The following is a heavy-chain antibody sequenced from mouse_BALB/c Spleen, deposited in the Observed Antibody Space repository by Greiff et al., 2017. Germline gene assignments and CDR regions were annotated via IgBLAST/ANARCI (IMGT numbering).Heavy chain of an antibody. D-gene: IGHD1-1*01. J-gene: IGHJ3*01. CDR3: ARDHYYGSSLFAY. CDR2: IWAGGST. V-gene: IGHV2-9*02. CDR1: GFSLTSYG. Sequence: VMLVESGPGLVAPSQSLSITCTVSGFSLTSYGVHWVRQPPGKGLEWLGVIWAGGSTNYNSALMSRLSISKDNSKSQVFLKMNSLQTDDTAMYYCARDHYYGSSLFAYWGQGTLVTVSA.